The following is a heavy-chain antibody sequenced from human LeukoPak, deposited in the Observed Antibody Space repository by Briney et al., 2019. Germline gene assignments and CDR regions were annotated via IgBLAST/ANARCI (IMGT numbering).Heavy chain of an antibody. J-gene: IGHJ6*02. D-gene: IGHD6-6*01. V-gene: IGHV1-46*01. CDR2: INPSGGST. CDR1: GYTFTSYC. CDR3: ATNKIKYSSSSYYYYGMDV. Sequence: ASVKVSCKASGYTFTSYCMHWVRQAPGQGLEWMGIINPSGGSTSYAQKFQGRVTMTRDTSTSTVYMELSSLRSEDTAVYYCATNKIKYSSSSYYYYGMDVWGQGTTVTVSS.